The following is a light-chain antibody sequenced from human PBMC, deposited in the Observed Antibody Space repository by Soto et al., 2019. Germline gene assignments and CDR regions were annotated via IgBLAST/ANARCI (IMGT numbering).Light chain of an antibody. CDR2: GAS. CDR1: QSVSSN. V-gene: IGKV3-15*01. CDR3: QQYNTWPWP. J-gene: IGKJ1*01. Sequence: EIVMTQSPATLSVSPGERATLSCRASQSVSSNLAWYQQKPGQAPRLLIYGASTRATGIPARFSGSGSGTEFTLTIRSLESEDFEVYYCQQYNTWPWPCGQGTKVEIK.